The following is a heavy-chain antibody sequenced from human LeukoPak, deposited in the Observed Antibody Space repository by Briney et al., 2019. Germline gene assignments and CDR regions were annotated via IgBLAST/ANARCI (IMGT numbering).Heavy chain of an antibody. J-gene: IGHJ6*03. CDR2: ISSSSSYI. V-gene: IGHV3-21*01. Sequence: GGSLRLSCAASGFTFSTYSMNWVRQAPGKGLEWVSSISSSSSYIYYADSVKGRFTISRDNAKNSLYLQMSSLRAEDTAVYFCARAIAAAGNYMDVWGKGTTVTVSS. D-gene: IGHD6-13*01. CDR1: GFTFSTYS. CDR3: ARAIAAAGNYMDV.